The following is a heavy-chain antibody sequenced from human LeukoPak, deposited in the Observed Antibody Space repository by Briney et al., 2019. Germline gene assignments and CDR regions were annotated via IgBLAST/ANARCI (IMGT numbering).Heavy chain of an antibody. Sequence: SQTLSLTCTVSGGSIDSGGYYWSWIRQHPGTGLEWIGYIYYTGSTYYNPSLKSRVSISVDTSKNQFSLRLSSVTAADTAVFYCARDRTTMMTSKPLGDFDYWGQGTLVTVSS. CDR2: IYYTGST. D-gene: IGHD4-17*01. CDR3: ARDRTTMMTSKPLGDFDY. V-gene: IGHV4-31*03. CDR1: GGSIDSGGYY. J-gene: IGHJ4*02.